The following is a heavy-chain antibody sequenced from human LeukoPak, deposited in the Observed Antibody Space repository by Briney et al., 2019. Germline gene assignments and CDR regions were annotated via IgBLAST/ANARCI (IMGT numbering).Heavy chain of an antibody. D-gene: IGHD5-12*01. CDR3: AGLSGYDPYYFDY. CDR1: GYPFDNFG. CDR2: INPNSGGT. Sequence: ASVKVSCKASGYPFDNFGLTWVRQAPGQGLEWMGCINPNSGGTDYAQKFQGRVTMTRDTSISTAYMELSRLTSDDTAVYYCAGLSGYDPYYFDYWGQGTLVAVSS. V-gene: IGHV1-2*02. J-gene: IGHJ4*02.